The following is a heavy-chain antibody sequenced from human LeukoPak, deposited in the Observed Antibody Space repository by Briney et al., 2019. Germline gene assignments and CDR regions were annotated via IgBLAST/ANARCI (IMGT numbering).Heavy chain of an antibody. V-gene: IGHV5-51*01. D-gene: IGHD3-22*01. CDR3: ARRGSSAYYYVFDY. CDR2: IYPGDSDT. CDR1: GYTFTNYW. Sequence: GESLKISCKTSGYTFTNYWIAWVRQMPGKGLEWMGMIYPGDSDTRYSPSFQGQVTISADKPISTAYLQWSSLKASDTAMYYCARRGSSAYYYVFDYWGQGALVTVSS. J-gene: IGHJ4*02.